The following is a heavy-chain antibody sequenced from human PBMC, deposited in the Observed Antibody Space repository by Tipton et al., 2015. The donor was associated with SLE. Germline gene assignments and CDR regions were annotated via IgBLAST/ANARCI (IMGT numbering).Heavy chain of an antibody. D-gene: IGHD3-10*01. CDR3: ARPGRGHDAFDI. Sequence: GLVKPSETLSLTCAVYGESFSGYYWSWIRQPPGKGLEWIGEINHSGSTNYNPSLKSRVTISVDTSKNQFSLKLSSVTAADTAVYYCARPGRGHDAFDIWGRGTMVTVSS. V-gene: IGHV4-34*01. CDR1: GESFSGYY. J-gene: IGHJ3*02. CDR2: INHSGST.